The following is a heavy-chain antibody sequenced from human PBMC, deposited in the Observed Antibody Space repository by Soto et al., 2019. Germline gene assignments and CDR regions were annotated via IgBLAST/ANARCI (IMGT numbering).Heavy chain of an antibody. V-gene: IGHV3-33*01. D-gene: IGHD3-22*01. Sequence: QVQLVESGGGVVQPGRSLRLSCAASGFTFSSYGMHWVRQAPGKGLEWVAVIWYDGSNKYYADSVKGRFTIPRDNSKNTLYLQMNSLRAEDTAVYYCARDYDSSGYYDYWGQGTLVTVSS. CDR1: GFTFSSYG. CDR2: IWYDGSNK. J-gene: IGHJ4*02. CDR3: ARDYDSSGYYDY.